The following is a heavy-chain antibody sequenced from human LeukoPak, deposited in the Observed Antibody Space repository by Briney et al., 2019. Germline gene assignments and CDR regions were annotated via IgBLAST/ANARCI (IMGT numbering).Heavy chain of an antibody. CDR2: IYPGDSDT. J-gene: IGHJ4*02. D-gene: IGHD3-22*01. Sequence: GESLKISCKGSGYSFTTYWIAWVRHMPGKGLEWMGIIYPGDSDTRYSPSFQGQVTISADKSINTAYLQWSSLKASDAAIYYCARLGHYYDSSGYLPYNYWGQGTLVTVSS. CDR3: ARLGHYYDSSGYLPYNY. CDR1: GYSFTTYW. V-gene: IGHV5-51*01.